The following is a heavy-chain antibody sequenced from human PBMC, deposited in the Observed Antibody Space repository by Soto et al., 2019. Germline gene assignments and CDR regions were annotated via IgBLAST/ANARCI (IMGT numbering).Heavy chain of an antibody. Sequence: EVQLVESGGGLVQPGGSLRLSCAASGFTFSDHYMDWVRQAPGKGLEWVGRIRNRPNSYTTQYAASVKGRFAVLRDDSENLVYLQMTDLKTGDTAVYYFVRDSGRGFYFDYWGQGAQVTVSS. CDR3: VRDSGRGFYFDY. D-gene: IGHD3-10*01. CDR2: IRNRPNSYTT. J-gene: IGHJ4*02. CDR1: GFTFSDHY. V-gene: IGHV3-72*01.